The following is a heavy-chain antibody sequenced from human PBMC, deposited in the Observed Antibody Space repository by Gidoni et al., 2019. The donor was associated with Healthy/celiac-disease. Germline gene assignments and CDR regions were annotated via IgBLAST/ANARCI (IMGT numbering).Heavy chain of an antibody. V-gene: IGHV4-34*01. CDR2: INHSGST. Sequence: QVQLQQWGAGLLKPSETLSLTGAVYGGSFSGYYWSWIRQPPGKGLEWIGEINHSGSTNYNPSLKSRVTISVDTSKNQFSLKLSSVTAADTAVYYCARGILYWWCMDYWGQGTLVTVSS. CDR3: ARGILYWWCMDY. CDR1: GGSFSGYY. J-gene: IGHJ4*02. D-gene: IGHD2-8*02.